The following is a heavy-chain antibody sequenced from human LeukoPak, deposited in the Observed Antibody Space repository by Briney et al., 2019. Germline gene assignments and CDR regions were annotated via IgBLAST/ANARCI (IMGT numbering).Heavy chain of an antibody. Sequence: SETLSLTCTVSGGSISSSSYCWGWIRQPPGKGLEWIGEINHSGSTNYNPSLKSRVTISVDTSKNQFSLKLSSVTAADTAVYYCARGGHIVATIRGGNWFDPWGQGTLVTVSS. V-gene: IGHV4-39*07. J-gene: IGHJ5*02. CDR3: ARGGHIVATIRGGNWFDP. D-gene: IGHD5-12*01. CDR2: INHSGST. CDR1: GGSISSSSYC.